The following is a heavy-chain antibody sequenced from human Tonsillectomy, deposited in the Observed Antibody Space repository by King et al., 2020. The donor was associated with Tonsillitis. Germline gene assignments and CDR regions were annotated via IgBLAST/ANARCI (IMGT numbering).Heavy chain of an antibody. J-gene: IGHJ6*02. CDR1: GFTFSSYG. D-gene: IGHD6-19*01. Sequence: VQLVESGGGVVQPGRSLRLSCAASGFTFSSYGMHWVRQAPGKGLEWVAVISYDGSNKYYADSVKGRFTISRDNSKNTLYLQMNSLRAGDTAVYYCAKDRQWLGKYYYYYYGMDVWGQGPTVTVSS. V-gene: IGHV3-30*18. CDR3: AKDRQWLGKYYYYYYGMDV. CDR2: ISYDGSNK.